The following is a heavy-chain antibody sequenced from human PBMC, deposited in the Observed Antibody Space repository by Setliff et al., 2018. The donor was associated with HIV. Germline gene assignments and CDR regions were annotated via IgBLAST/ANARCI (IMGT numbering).Heavy chain of an antibody. D-gene: IGHD5-18*01. CDR1: GFTFSSYG. J-gene: IGHJ4*02. Sequence: LRLSCAASGFTFSSYGMNWVRQAPGKGLEWVAVMSYDGSNKYYADSVKGRFTISRDNSKNTLYLQMNSLRAEDTALYFCATRIQLCYWGQGTLVTVSS. CDR2: MSYDGSNK. V-gene: IGHV3-30*03. CDR3: ATRIQLCY.